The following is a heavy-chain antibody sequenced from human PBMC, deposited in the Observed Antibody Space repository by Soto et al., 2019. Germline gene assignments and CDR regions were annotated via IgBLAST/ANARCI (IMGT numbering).Heavy chain of an antibody. CDR2: IYYSGST. D-gene: IGHD2-15*01. Sequence: SETLSLTCTVSGCSISSSSYYWGWIRQPPGKGLEWIGSIYYSGSTYYNPSLKSRVTISVDTSKNQFSLKLSSVTAADTAVYYCASLRANIVVVVAAAFDAFDIWGQGTMVTVSS. J-gene: IGHJ3*02. CDR1: GCSISSSSYY. V-gene: IGHV4-39*01. CDR3: ASLRANIVVVVAAAFDAFDI.